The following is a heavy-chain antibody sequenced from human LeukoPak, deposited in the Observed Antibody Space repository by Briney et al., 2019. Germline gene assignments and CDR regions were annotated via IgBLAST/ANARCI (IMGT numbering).Heavy chain of an antibody. V-gene: IGHV4-59*01. D-gene: IGHD3-9*01. Sequence: SETLSLTCTVSGGSISSYYWSWIRQPPGKGLEWIGCIYYSGSTNYNPSLKSRVTISVDTSKNQFSLKLSSVTAADTAVYYCVRVADILTGYTLDYWGQGTLVTVSS. CDR3: VRVADILTGYTLDY. CDR2: IYYSGST. J-gene: IGHJ4*02. CDR1: GGSISSYY.